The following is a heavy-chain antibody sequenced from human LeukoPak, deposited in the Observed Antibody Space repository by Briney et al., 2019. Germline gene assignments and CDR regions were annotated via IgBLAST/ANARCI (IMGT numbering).Heavy chain of an antibody. Sequence: GESLKISCQASGYSFINHCIGWVRQMPGEGLEWMGKIYPGDSGSRYSPSFQGQVTISADKTITTAYLQWNSLKASDTAMYYCVRDSGGSSLYNFDYWGQGTLVTVSS. D-gene: IGHD2-15*01. V-gene: IGHV5-51*01. CDR2: IYPGDSGS. CDR1: GYSFINHC. J-gene: IGHJ4*02. CDR3: VRDSGGSSLYNFDY.